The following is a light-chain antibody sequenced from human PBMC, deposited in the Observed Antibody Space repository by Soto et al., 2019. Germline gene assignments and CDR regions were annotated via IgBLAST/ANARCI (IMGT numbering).Light chain of an antibody. CDR3: QQYNSWPPRYT. V-gene: IGKV3-15*01. CDR1: QSVSSN. Sequence: EIVMTQSPATLSVSPGERATLSCRASQSVSSNLAWYQQKPGQAPRLLIYDASTRATGFPARFSGSGSGTEFTLTISSLQSEDFAVYYCQQYNSWPPRYTFGQGTKLEIK. CDR2: DAS. J-gene: IGKJ2*01.